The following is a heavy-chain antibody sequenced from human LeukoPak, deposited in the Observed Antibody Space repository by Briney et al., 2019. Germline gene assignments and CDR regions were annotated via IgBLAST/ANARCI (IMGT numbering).Heavy chain of an antibody. J-gene: IGHJ4*02. Sequence: SETLSLTCTVSGGSISSYYWSWIRQPPGKGLEWIGFIYYSGSTNYNPSLKSRVTISVDTSKNQFSLKLSSVTAADTAVYYCARSPGGSGSYLHYWGQGTLVTVSS. CDR3: ARSPGGSGSYLHY. D-gene: IGHD3-10*01. CDR1: GGSISSYY. CDR2: IYYSGST. V-gene: IGHV4-59*12.